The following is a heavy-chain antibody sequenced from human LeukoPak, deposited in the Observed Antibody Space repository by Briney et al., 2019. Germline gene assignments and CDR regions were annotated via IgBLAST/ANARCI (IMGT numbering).Heavy chain of an antibody. V-gene: IGHV3-21*01. CDR3: ARRGTDASFSFFDV. J-gene: IGHJ3*01. D-gene: IGHD1-1*01. CDR2: ISGDTTYI. Sequence: GGSLRLSCAASGFTFSSYWMRWVRQAPGERPEWVSSISGDTTYIYYADSLKGRFTISRDNTNTSLFLQMNSLRAEDTATYFCARRGTDASFSFFDVWGQGTMVTVSS. CDR1: GFTFSSYW.